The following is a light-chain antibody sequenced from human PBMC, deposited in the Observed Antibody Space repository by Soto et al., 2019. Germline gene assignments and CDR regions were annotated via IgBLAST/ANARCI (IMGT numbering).Light chain of an antibody. CDR2: DVN. J-gene: IGLJ3*02. CDR1: SNDVGGYNY. Sequence: QSVLTQPRSVSGSPGQSVTISCTGTSNDVGGYNYVSWYQQHPGKAPKLLISDVNKRPSGVPDRFSGSKSGNTASLIISGLQAEDEDDYYCCSYAGSSTWVFGGGTKLTVL. CDR3: CSYAGSSTWV. V-gene: IGLV2-11*01.